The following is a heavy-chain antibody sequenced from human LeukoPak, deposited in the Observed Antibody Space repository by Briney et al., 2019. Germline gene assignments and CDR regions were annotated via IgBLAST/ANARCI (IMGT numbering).Heavy chain of an antibody. V-gene: IGHV3-49*04. CDR2: IRSKAYGGTT. Sequence: GGSLRLSCAASGFTVSSNYMSWVRQAPGKGLEWVGFIRSKAYGGTTEYAASVKGRFTISRDDSESIAYLQMNSLKTEDTAVYYCTRDYDSSGYYYWGQGTLVTVSS. J-gene: IGHJ4*02. CDR1: GFTVSSNY. D-gene: IGHD3-22*01. CDR3: TRDYDSSGYYY.